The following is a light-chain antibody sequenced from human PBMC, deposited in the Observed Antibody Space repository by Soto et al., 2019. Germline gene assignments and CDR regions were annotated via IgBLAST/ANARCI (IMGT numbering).Light chain of an antibody. V-gene: IGKV3-20*01. CDR2: GAS. CDR3: QQDGRSPPWT. Sequence: EIVLTQSPRTLSLSPGERATLSCRASQSVSSIYLAWFQQKPGQAPRLLIYGASTRVPGIPDRFSGSGSGTDFTLTISRLEPEDFAVYYCQQDGRSPPWTFGQGTKVDI. CDR1: QSVSSIY. J-gene: IGKJ1*01.